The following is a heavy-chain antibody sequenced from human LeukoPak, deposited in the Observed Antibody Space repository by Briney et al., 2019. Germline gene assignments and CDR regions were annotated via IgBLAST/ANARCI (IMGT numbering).Heavy chain of an antibody. CDR1: GYTFTSYY. CDR3: ARDPGFGIAAAPLTADIYGMDV. Sequence: ASVEASCKASGYTFTSYYMHWVRQAPGQGLEWMGIINPSGGSTSYAQKFQGRVTMTRDTSTSTVYMELSSLRSEDTAVYYCARDPGFGIAAAPLTADIYGMDVWGQGTTVTVSS. D-gene: IGHD6-13*01. J-gene: IGHJ6*02. CDR2: INPSGGST. V-gene: IGHV1-46*01.